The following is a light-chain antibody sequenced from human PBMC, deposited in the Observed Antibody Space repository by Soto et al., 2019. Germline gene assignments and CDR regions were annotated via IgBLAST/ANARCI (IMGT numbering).Light chain of an antibody. CDR2: DAS. V-gene: IGKV3-11*01. J-gene: IGKJ4*01. CDR3: HQRSSWPLT. CDR1: QTVGSY. Sequence: EIVLTQSPGTLSLSPGDRATLSCRASQTVGSYLAWYQQKAGQAPRPLIYDASNRAPGIPASFSGSGSGTDFTLTISSLEPEDFAVYYCHQRSSWPLTFGGGTKVDIK.